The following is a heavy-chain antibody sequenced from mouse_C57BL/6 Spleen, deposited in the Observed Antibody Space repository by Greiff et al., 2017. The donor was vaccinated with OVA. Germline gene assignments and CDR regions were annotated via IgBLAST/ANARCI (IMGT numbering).Heavy chain of an antibody. CDR1: GYTFTSYG. Sequence: VKLQESGAELARPGASVKLSCKASGYTFTSYGLSWVKQRPGQGLEWIGEIYPRSGNTYYNEKFKGMATLTADKSSSTAYMELRSLTSEDSAVYFCARRNYSNRFAYWGQGTLVTVSA. CDR3: ARRNYSNRFAY. J-gene: IGHJ3*01. V-gene: IGHV1-81*01. D-gene: IGHD2-5*01. CDR2: IYPRSGNT.